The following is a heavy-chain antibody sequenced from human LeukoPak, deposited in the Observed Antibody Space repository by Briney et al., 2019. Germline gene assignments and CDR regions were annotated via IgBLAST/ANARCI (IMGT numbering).Heavy chain of an antibody. Sequence: ASVKVSCKTSGYTFTGYYLHWVRQAPGQGLEWMGWINPNSDGTNYAQKFQGRVTMTRDTSISTAYMELSSLRSDDAAVYYCARLSGVSAYWGQGTLVTVSS. CDR3: ARLSGVSAY. CDR1: GYTFTGYY. D-gene: IGHD2/OR15-2a*01. V-gene: IGHV1-2*02. J-gene: IGHJ4*02. CDR2: INPNSDGT.